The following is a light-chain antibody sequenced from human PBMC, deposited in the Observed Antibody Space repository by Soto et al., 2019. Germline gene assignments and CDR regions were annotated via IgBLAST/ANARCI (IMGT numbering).Light chain of an antibody. J-gene: IGKJ5*01. V-gene: IGKV3-15*01. CDR3: QQYNNRPPIS. CDR2: GAS. CDR1: QSVSSN. Sequence: EIVMTQSPATLSVSPGERATLSCRASQSVSSNLAWYQLKPGQAPRLLIYGASTRATGIPARFSGSGSGTEFTLTISSLQSEDFAVYYCQQYNNRPPISFGQGTRLEIK.